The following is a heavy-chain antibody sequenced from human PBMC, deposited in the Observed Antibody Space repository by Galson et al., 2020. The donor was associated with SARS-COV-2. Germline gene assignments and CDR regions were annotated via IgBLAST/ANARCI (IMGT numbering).Heavy chain of an antibody. CDR1: GYSFTSYW. CDR3: ARHLDLGLHYYMDV. Sequence: HGESLKISCKGSGYSFTSYWISWVRQMPGKGLEWMGRIDPSDSYTNYSPSFQGHVTISADKSISTAYLQWSSLKASDTAMYYCARHLDLGLHYYMDVLGKGTTVTVSS. J-gene: IGHJ6*03. D-gene: IGHD1-7*01. CDR2: IDPSDSYT. V-gene: IGHV5-10-1*01.